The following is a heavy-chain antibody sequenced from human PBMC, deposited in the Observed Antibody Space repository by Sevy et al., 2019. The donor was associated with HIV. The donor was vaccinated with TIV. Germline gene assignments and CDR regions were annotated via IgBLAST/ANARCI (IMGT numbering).Heavy chain of an antibody. J-gene: IGHJ4*02. CDR2: LSYDGSNK. V-gene: IGHV3-30*18. CDR1: GFTFSSYG. Sequence: GGSLRLSCAASGFTFSSYGMHWVRQAPGKGLEWVAVLSYDGSNKDYADSVKGRFTISRDNSMNTLYLQMNGLRAEETAVYYCAKDWGIAVAGTDYWGQGTLVTVSS. CDR3: AKDWGIAVAGTDY. D-gene: IGHD6-19*01.